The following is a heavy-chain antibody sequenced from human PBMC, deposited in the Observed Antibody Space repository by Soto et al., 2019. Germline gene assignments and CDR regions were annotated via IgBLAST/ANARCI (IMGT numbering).Heavy chain of an antibody. CDR1: GGTFSSYT. Sequence: QVQLVRSGAEVKNPGSSVKVSCKASGGTFSSYTISWVRQAPGQGLEWMGRIIPILGIANYAQKFHGRVTIPADKSTSTSYMELSSLRSEDTALYYCASLMSSGSHYGSDVWGQGTTVTVSS. CDR3: ASLMSSGSHYGSDV. J-gene: IGHJ6*02. CDR2: IIPILGIA. V-gene: IGHV1-69*02. D-gene: IGHD3-10*01.